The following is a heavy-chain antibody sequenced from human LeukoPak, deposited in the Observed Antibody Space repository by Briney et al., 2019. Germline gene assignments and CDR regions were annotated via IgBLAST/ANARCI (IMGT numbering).Heavy chain of an antibody. D-gene: IGHD3-22*01. Sequence: PGGSLRLSCAASGLSFSTYDMTWVRQAPGKGLEWVSAISGSGGSTYYADSVKGRFTISRDNSKNTLYLQMNSLRAEDTAVYYCASRSYYYDSSGYYKDYWGQGTLVTVSS. J-gene: IGHJ4*02. V-gene: IGHV3-23*01. CDR3: ASRSYYYDSSGYYKDY. CDR2: ISGSGGST. CDR1: GLSFSTYD.